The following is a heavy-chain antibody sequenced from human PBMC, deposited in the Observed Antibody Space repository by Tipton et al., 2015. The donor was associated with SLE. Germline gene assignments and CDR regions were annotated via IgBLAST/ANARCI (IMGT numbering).Heavy chain of an antibody. V-gene: IGHV4-4*07. J-gene: IGHJ4*02. CDR2: IYASGST. CDR3: ARGPPHYSAFDY. D-gene: IGHD4-11*01. Sequence: TLSLTCTVSDGSVSDYYWTWIRQPAGEGLEWIGRIYASGSTNYNPSLRRRAAMSVDASKSHFSMKLTSVTAADTAVYYCARGPPHYSAFDYWGQGTLVTVSS. CDR1: DGSVSDYY.